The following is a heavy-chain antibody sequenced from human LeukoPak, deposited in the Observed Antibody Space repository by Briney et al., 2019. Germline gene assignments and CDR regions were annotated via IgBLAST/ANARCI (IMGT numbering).Heavy chain of an antibody. J-gene: IGHJ5*02. CDR1: GYTLTELS. CDR3: ARARTLYSSSAGKGIYWFDP. CDR2: FDPEDGET. V-gene: IGHV1-24*01. Sequence: GASVNVSCKVSGYTLTELSMHWVRQAPGKGLEWMGGFDPEDGETIYAQKFQGRVTMTEDTSTDTAYMELSSLRSDDTAVYYCARARTLYSSSAGKGIYWFDPWGQGTLVTVSS. D-gene: IGHD6-6*01.